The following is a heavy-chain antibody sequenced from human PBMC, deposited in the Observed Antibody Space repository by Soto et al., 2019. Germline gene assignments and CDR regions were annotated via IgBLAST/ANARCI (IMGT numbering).Heavy chain of an antibody. J-gene: IGHJ6*02. CDR3: ARDQGTPTVTTPNYGMDV. CDR1: GYTFTSYY. CDR2: INPSGGST. Sequence: XSVKVAWKASGYTFTSYYMNWVRQNTGQGLEWMGIINPSGGSTSYAQKFQGRVTMTRDTSTSTVYMELSSLRSEDTAVYYCARDQGTPTVTTPNYGMDVWGQGTTVTVSS. V-gene: IGHV1-46*01. D-gene: IGHD4-17*01.